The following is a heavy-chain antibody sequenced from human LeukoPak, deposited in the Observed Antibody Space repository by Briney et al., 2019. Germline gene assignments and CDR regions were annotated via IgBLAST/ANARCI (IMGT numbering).Heavy chain of an antibody. V-gene: IGHV1-18*01. D-gene: IGHD3-22*01. Sequence: ASVKVSCKASGYTFTSYGISWVRQAPGQGLEWMGWISAYNGNTNYAQKLQGRVTMTTDTSTSTAYMELRSLRSDDTAVYYCARRPTHYYDRSGYSSFAYWGQGTLVTVSS. CDR3: ARRPTHYYDRSGYSSFAY. CDR2: ISAYNGNT. J-gene: IGHJ4*02. CDR1: GYTFTSYG.